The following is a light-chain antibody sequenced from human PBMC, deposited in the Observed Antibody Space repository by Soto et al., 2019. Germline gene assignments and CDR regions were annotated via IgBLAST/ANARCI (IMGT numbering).Light chain of an antibody. J-gene: IGKJ1*01. Sequence: DIQMTQSPSSLSASVEDRVIITCRASQSIINHLNCYQQKPGKAPKLLIFAASSLQSGVPSRFSGSRSGPDFTLTISSLQPEDFATYYCQQSYSSPPTFGQGTKVDI. CDR1: QSIINH. CDR2: AAS. V-gene: IGKV1-39*01. CDR3: QQSYSSPPT.